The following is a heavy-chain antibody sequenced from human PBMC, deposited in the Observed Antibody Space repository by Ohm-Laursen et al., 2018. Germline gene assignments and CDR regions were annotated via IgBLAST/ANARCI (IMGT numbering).Heavy chain of an antibody. V-gene: IGHV3-23*01. Sequence: SLRLSCTASGFTFNTYAMHWVRQAPGKGLEWVSAISAGGGNTYYADSVKGRFTISRDNSKNTLYLQMNSLRAEDTAVYYCAKGRDSSGLQAFDIWGQGTRVTVSS. D-gene: IGHD3-22*01. J-gene: IGHJ3*02. CDR1: GFTFNTYA. CDR3: AKGRDSSGLQAFDI. CDR2: ISAGGGNT.